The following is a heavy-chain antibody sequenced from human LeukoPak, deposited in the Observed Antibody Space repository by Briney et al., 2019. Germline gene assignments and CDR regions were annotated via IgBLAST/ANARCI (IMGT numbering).Heavy chain of an antibody. D-gene: IGHD2-21*02. Sequence: GGSLRLSCAASGFTFSSYAMSWVRQAPGKGLEWVSAISGSGGSTYYADSVKGRFTISRDNSKNTLYLQMNSLRAEDTAVYYCAKPPTGGRKVVTANTPLDYWGQGTLVTVSS. J-gene: IGHJ4*02. CDR1: GFTFSSYA. CDR3: AKPPTGGRKVVTANTPLDY. CDR2: ISGSGGST. V-gene: IGHV3-23*01.